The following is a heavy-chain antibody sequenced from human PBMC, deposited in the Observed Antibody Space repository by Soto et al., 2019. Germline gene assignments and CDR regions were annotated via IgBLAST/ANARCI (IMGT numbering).Heavy chain of an antibody. CDR1: GFTFSSYG. V-gene: IGHV3-30*18. J-gene: IGHJ5*02. CDR3: GKGGTSGWNNLFDP. D-gene: IGHD6-19*01. CDR2: ISYDGSNK. Sequence: QVQLVESGGGVVQPGRSLRLSCAASGFTFSSYGMHWVRQAPGKGLEWVAVISYDGSNKYYADSVKGRFTISRDNSKNTLHLEMNRLRAEDTAGYYWGKGGTSGWNNLFDPWGQGTLVTVSS.